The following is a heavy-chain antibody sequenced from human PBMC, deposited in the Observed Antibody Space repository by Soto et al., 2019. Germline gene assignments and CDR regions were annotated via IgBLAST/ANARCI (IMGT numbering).Heavy chain of an antibody. CDR3: ARAGGSSGYDTHWFAP. Sequence: QVQLVQSGAEVKKPGASVKVSCKASGYTFTRYYMHWVRQAPGQGPEWMGWINPNSGGTNYAQKFQGTVTMARDTSISTAYRELSRLRSDDTAVYYCARAGGSSGYDTHWFAPWGQGTLVTVSS. CDR1: GYTFTRYY. J-gene: IGHJ5*02. D-gene: IGHD5-12*01. CDR2: INPNSGGT. V-gene: IGHV1-2*02.